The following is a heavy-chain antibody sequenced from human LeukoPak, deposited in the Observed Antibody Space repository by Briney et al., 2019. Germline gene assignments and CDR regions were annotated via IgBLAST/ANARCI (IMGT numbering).Heavy chain of an antibody. J-gene: IGHJ4*02. Sequence: PGGSLRLSCAASGFTFSSYGMYWVRQAPGKGLEWVAFIRYDGSNKYYADSVKGRFTISRDNSKNTLYLQMNSLRAEDTAVYYCAKGSNIVATIFWGQGTLVTVSS. CDR3: AKGSNIVATIF. D-gene: IGHD5-12*01. CDR2: IRYDGSNK. V-gene: IGHV3-30*02. CDR1: GFTFSSYG.